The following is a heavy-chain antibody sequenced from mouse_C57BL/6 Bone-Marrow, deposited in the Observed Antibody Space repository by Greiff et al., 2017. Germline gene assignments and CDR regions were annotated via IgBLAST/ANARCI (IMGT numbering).Heavy chain of an antibody. CDR1: GYAFSSSW. J-gene: IGHJ4*01. Sequence: QVQLKESGPELVKPGASVKISCKASGYAFSSSWMNWVKQRPRKGLEWIGRIYPGDGDTNYNGKFKGKATLTADKSSSTAYMQLSSLTSEDSAVYFCARLGAYYSNYDAMDYWGQGTSVTVSS. CDR3: ARLGAYYSNYDAMDY. D-gene: IGHD2-5*01. V-gene: IGHV1-82*01. CDR2: IYPGDGDT.